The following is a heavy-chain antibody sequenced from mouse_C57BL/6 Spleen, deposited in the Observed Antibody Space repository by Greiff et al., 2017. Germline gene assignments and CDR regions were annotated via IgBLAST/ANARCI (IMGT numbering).Heavy chain of an antibody. J-gene: IGHJ1*03. V-gene: IGHV1-64*01. CDR2: IHPNSGST. Sequence: QVQLQQPGAELVKPGASVKLSCKASGYTFTSYWMHWVKQRPGQGLEWIGMIHPNSGSTNYNEKFKSKATLTVDKSSSTAYMQLSSLTSEDSAVYYCARPYYYGSSPPFDVWGTGTTVTVSS. D-gene: IGHD1-1*01. CDR3: ARPYYYGSSPPFDV. CDR1: GYTFTSYW.